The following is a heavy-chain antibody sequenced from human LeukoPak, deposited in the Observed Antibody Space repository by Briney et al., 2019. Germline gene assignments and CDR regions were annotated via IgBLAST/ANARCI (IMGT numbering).Heavy chain of an antibody. V-gene: IGHV3-74*01. Sequence: PGGSLRLSCAASGFTFSSSWIHWVRQAPGKGLVWASRINKDGSVTYYAESVKGRFSISRDNAKNTLYLQMNSLRVEDTAIYYCVKVRWRAHVGYFDYWGQGTLVTVSS. CDR1: GFTFSSSW. J-gene: IGHJ4*02. CDR2: INKDGSVT. CDR3: VKVRWRAHVGYFDY. D-gene: IGHD3-3*01.